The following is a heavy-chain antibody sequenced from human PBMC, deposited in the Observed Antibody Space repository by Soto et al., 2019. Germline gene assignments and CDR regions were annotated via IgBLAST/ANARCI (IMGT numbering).Heavy chain of an antibody. CDR1: GFTFSNYA. J-gene: IGHJ4*02. Sequence: EVQLLESGGALVQPGGSLRLSCAASGFTFSNYAMSWVRQAPGKGLEWFSAITGGGGDTYYADSVKGRFTTSRDNSKNTLDMQMTSLRAEDTAIYYCAKGSSSSRPYYFAHWGQGTLLTVST. CDR3: AKGSSSSRPYYFAH. D-gene: IGHD2-2*01. V-gene: IGHV3-23*01. CDR2: ITGGGGDT.